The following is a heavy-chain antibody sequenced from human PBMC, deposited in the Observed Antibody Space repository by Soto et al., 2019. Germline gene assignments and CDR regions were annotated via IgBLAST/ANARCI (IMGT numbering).Heavy chain of an antibody. V-gene: IGHV3-23*01. Sequence: GGARRVAWAGSGFALGSDGMSGGGKAPGKGLEWVSAISGSAGSTYYADSVKGRFTISRDNSKNTLYLQMNSLRVEDTAVYYCAKGLTGAPYYAMDVWGQGT. CDR3: AKGLTGAPYYAMDV. CDR2: ISGSAGST. CDR1: GFALGSDG. D-gene: IGHD7-27*01. J-gene: IGHJ6*02.